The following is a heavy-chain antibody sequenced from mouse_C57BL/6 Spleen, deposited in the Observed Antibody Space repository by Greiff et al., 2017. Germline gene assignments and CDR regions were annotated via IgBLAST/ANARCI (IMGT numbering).Heavy chain of an antibody. V-gene: IGHV1-26*01. J-gene: IGHJ3*01. D-gene: IGHD3-2*02. CDR2: INPNNGGT. CDR1: GYTFTDYY. Sequence: EVKLQQSGPELVKPGASVKISCKASGYTFTDYYMNWVKQSHGKSLEWIGDINPNNGGTSYNQKFKGKATLTVDKSSSTAYMALRSLTSEDSAVYYCAQTAQAGAWFAYWGQGTLVTVSA. CDR3: AQTAQAGAWFAY.